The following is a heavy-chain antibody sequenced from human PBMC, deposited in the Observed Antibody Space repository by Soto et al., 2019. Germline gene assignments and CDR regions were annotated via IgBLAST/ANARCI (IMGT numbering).Heavy chain of an antibody. V-gene: IGHV4-34*01. J-gene: IGHJ4*02. CDR2: INHSGSN. D-gene: IGHD3-3*01. CDR1: GWSFSGNY. CDR3: ARGIIPSRGVFGF. Sequence: SDTLSLTFAVYGWSFSGNYWTWVRQPPGKGLEWIAEINHSGSNNYNPSLRNRVTISVDTAKSQFSLRLDSVTAADTAVYYCARGIIPSRGVFGFWAEGTQVT.